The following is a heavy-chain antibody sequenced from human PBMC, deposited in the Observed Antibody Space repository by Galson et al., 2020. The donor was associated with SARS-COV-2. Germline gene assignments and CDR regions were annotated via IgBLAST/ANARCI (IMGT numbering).Heavy chain of an antibody. D-gene: IGHD3-16*01. V-gene: IGHV4-34*01. Sequence: SETLSLTCAVYGGSLGGNYWSWIRQPPGKGLEWIGEINHSGSTNYNPSLKSRVTISVDTSKNQFSLKVSSVIAADTAVYYCARKVWKVFYYYYGMDVWGQGTTVTVSS. CDR2: INHSGST. J-gene: IGHJ6*02. CDR3: ARKVWKVFYYYYGMDV. CDR1: GGSLGGNY.